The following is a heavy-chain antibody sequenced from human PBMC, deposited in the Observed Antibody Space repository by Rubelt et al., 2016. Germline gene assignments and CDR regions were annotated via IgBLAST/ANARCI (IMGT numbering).Heavy chain of an antibody. CDR3: VAETYTTGCCHFDY. Sequence: QMQLVLSGPEVKKPGTSLMISCKASGFAFSTSAIQWVRQAPGQRPEWIGWIIVGSGNTNYAQNFQNRGTITRDMSKRTAYLELSSLRSEDTAVYDCVAETYTTGCCHFDYWGQGTLLTVSS. CDR2: IIVGSGNT. D-gene: IGHD6-19*01. V-gene: IGHV1-58*02. J-gene: IGHJ4*02. CDR1: GFAFSTSA.